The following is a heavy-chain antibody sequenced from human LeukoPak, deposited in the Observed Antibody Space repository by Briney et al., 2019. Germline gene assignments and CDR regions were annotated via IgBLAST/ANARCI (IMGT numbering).Heavy chain of an antibody. D-gene: IGHD3-22*01. CDR3: AKFDYDSASFDY. Sequence: PSETLSLTCTVSGGSISSYYWSWIRQPPGKGLEWIGYLYYSGSTYHNPSLNSRVTISVDTSKNRFSLKLSSVTAADTAVYYCAKFDYDSASFDYWGQGTLVTVSS. CDR1: GGSISSYY. CDR2: LYYSGST. J-gene: IGHJ4*02. V-gene: IGHV4-59*01.